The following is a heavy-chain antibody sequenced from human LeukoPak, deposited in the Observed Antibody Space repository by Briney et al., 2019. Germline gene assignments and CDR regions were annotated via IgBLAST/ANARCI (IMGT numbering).Heavy chain of an antibody. CDR3: ARHLFVNIYDSSGAFDI. CDR1: GFTFNGYS. V-gene: IGHV3-7*05. D-gene: IGHD3-22*01. CDR2: IKQDGSEK. Sequence: PGGSLRLSCTASGFTFNGYSMKWVRQAPGKGVEWVANIKQDGSEKYYVDSVKGRFIISRDNAKNSLYLQMNSLRAEDTAVYYCARHLFVNIYDSSGAFDIWGQGTMVTVSS. J-gene: IGHJ3*02.